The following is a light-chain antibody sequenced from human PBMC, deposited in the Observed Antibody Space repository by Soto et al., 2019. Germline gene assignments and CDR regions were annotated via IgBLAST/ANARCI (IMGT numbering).Light chain of an antibody. J-gene: IGLJ1*01. V-gene: IGLV2-8*01. CDR1: SSDIGGYNY. Sequence: QSALTQPPSASGSPGQSVTISCTGGSSDIGGYNYVSWYQQRPGKVPRLIIYEVTKRPSGVPDRFSGSKSGNTASLTVSGLQAADEAEYYCSSYAVTNIFVFGTGTKVTVL. CDR2: EVT. CDR3: SSYAVTNIFV.